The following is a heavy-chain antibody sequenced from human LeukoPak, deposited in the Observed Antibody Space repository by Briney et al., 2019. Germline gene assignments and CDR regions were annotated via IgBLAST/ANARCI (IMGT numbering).Heavy chain of an antibody. J-gene: IGHJ6*03. CDR1: GFTFSSYG. Sequence: GGSLRLSCAASGFTFSSYGMSWVRQAPGKGLEWVSAISGSGGSTYYADSVKGRFTISRDNSKNTLYLQMNSLRAEDTAVYYCAKGGYRDYYYMDVWGKGTTVTISS. CDR3: AKGGYRDYYYMDV. CDR2: ISGSGGST. D-gene: IGHD5-12*01. V-gene: IGHV3-23*01.